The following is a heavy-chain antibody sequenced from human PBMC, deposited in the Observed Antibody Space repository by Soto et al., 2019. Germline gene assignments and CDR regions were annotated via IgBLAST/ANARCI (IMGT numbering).Heavy chain of an antibody. D-gene: IGHD1-26*01. Sequence: PAVSLTLAFSASGIPFSSYGVNWVLQAPGKGLECVSYISSSSSTIYYADSVKGRFTISRDNAKNSLYLQMNSLRDEDTAVYYCARDRMGKYYDVMDVWGQRTKVTVS. CDR3: ARDRMGKYYDVMDV. V-gene: IGHV3-48*02. CDR1: GIPFSSYG. CDR2: ISSSSSTI. J-gene: IGHJ6*02.